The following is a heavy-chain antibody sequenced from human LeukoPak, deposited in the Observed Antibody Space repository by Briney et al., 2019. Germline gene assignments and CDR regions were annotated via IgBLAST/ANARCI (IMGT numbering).Heavy chain of an antibody. CDR2: ISGSGGST. CDR1: GFTFSSYA. CDR3: AKGYCSGGNCASDY. V-gene: IGHV3-23*01. D-gene: IGHD2-15*01. J-gene: IGHJ4*02. Sequence: GGSLRLSCSASGFTFSSYAINWVRRAPGKGLEWVSAISGSGGSTYYADSVKGRFTISRDNSRNTLYVQMNSLRAEDTAVYYCAKGYCSGGNCASDYWGRGTLVTVSS.